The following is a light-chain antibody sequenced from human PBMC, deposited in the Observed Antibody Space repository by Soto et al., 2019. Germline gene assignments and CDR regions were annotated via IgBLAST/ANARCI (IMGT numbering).Light chain of an antibody. Sequence: SSELTHPPSVSVSPGQTASITCSGDKLGDKYACWYQQKPGQSPVLVIYQDSKRPSGIPERFSGSNSGNTATLTISGTQAMDEADYYCQAWDSSTAVVFGGGTKLTVL. CDR3: QAWDSSTAVV. CDR2: QDS. V-gene: IGLV3-1*01. J-gene: IGLJ2*01. CDR1: KLGDKY.